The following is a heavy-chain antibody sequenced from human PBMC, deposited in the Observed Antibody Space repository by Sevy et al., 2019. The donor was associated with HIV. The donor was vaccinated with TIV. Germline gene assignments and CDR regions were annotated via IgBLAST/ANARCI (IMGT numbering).Heavy chain of an antibody. CDR1: GFTFSSYA. CDR3: ARGLTRIFDY. CDR2: ISYDGSNK. J-gene: IGHJ4*02. Sequence: GGSLRLSCAASGFTFSSYAMHWVRQAPGKGLEWVAVISYDGSNKYYADSVKGRFTISRDNSKNTLYLQMNSLRAEDTAVYYCARGLTRIFDYWGQGTLVTVSS. V-gene: IGHV3-30-3*01. D-gene: IGHD3-9*01.